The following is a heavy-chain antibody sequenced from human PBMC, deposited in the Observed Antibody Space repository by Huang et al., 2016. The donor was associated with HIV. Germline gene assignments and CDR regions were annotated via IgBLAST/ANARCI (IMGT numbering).Heavy chain of an antibody. J-gene: IGHJ4*02. CDR3: ARFVGRLPGY. Sequence: QLQLQESGPGLVKPSETLSLTCTVSGGSITTSSYYWGWIRQPPGKGLEWIGNMYYSGSTYYNPSLKRRVTISVDTSKNQFSLRLNSVTAADTAVYYCARFVGRLPGYWGQGTLVTVSS. D-gene: IGHD2-15*01. CDR2: MYYSGST. CDR1: GGSITTSSYY. V-gene: IGHV4-39*01.